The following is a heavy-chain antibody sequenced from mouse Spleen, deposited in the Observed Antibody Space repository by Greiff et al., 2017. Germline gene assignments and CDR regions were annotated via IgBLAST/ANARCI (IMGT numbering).Heavy chain of an antibody. J-gene: IGHJ1*01. CDR3: ASLRYRYFDV. Sequence: VKLQESGAELARPGASVKMSCKASGYTFTSYTMHWVKQRPGQGLEWIGYINPSSGYTKYNQKFKDKATLTADKSSSTAYMQLSSLTSEDSAVYYCASLRYRYFDVWGAGTTVTVSS. CDR1: GYTFTSYT. V-gene: IGHV1-4*01. CDR2: INPSSGYT.